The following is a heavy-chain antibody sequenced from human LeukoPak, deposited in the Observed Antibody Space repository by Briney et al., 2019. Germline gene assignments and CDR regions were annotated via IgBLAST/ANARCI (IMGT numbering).Heavy chain of an antibody. CDR1: GGSISSSCYY. Sequence: SETLSLTCTVSGGSISSSCYYWGWIRQPPGKGLEWIGSIYYSGSTYYNPSLKSRVSLSVDTSKNQFSLRLSSVTAADTAVYYCARGPPLFDPWGQGTLVAVSS. CDR2: IYYSGST. CDR3: ARGPPLFDP. J-gene: IGHJ5*02. V-gene: IGHV4-39*01.